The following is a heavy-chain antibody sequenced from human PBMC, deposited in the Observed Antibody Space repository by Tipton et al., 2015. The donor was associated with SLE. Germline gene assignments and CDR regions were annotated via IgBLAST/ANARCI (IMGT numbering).Heavy chain of an antibody. Sequence: SLRLSCAASGFTLSNYGMHWVRQAPGKGLEWVAFIRYDGSDKYYVDSVKGRFTISRDNSKNTLYLQMNSLRVEDTAVYYCAKEGKMVTFYWFDPWGQGTLVTVSS. CDR1: GFTLSNYG. J-gene: IGHJ5*02. CDR3: AKEGKMVTFYWFDP. V-gene: IGHV3-30*02. D-gene: IGHD2-21*02. CDR2: IRYDGSDK.